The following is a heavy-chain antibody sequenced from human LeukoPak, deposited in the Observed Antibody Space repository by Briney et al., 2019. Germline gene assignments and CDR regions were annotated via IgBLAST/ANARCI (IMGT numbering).Heavy chain of an antibody. V-gene: IGHV3-23*01. Sequence: PWGALRLSCAASGFTFSSYAMSWVRQAPGKGLEWVSAISGSGGSTYYADSVKGRFTISRDNSKNTLYLQMNSLRAEDTAVYYCARDHRYGYLDYWGQGTLVTVSS. D-gene: IGHD5-18*01. CDR2: ISGSGGST. CDR3: ARDHRYGYLDY. CDR1: GFTFSSYA. J-gene: IGHJ4*02.